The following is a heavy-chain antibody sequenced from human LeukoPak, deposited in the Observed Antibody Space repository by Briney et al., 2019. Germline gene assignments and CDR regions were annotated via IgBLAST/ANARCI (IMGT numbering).Heavy chain of an antibody. D-gene: IGHD5-12*01. CDR3: ARISSGYDWEPDF. Sequence: GGSLRLSCEASGFVFSNYYMSWVRQAPGKGLEWVANIKEDGSEKYYVDSVKGRFTISRDNAKNSLYLQMSSLRAEDTVVYYCARISSGYDWEPDFWGQGTLVTVSS. J-gene: IGHJ4*02. CDR1: GFVFSNYY. CDR2: IKEDGSEK. V-gene: IGHV3-7*01.